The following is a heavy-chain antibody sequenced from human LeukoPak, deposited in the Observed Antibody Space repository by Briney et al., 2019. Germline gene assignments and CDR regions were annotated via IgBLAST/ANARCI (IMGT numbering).Heavy chain of an antibody. CDR3: AKKMSGVYSSSDY. CDR2: ISGSAGST. CDR1: GFTFSNCA. Sequence: PGVSLRLSGAASGFTFSNCAMTWVRQAPGKGLEWVSAISGSAGSTYYADSVKGRLTISRDNSKNTLYLQMNSLRAEDTAVYYCAKKMSGVYSSSDYWGQGTLVTVSS. D-gene: IGHD6-6*01. J-gene: IGHJ4*02. V-gene: IGHV3-23*01.